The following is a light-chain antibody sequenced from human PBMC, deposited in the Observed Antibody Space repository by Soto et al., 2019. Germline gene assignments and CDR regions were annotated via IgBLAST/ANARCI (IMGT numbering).Light chain of an antibody. Sequence: LTQPPSASGSPGQSVTISCTGTKNDIGVYDFVSWYQHHPGKAPRLIIYEVVQRPSGVPDRFSGSKSGNTASLTVSGLQAADEADYFCKSYAGSNTYVFGSGTRSPS. J-gene: IGLJ1*01. CDR3: KSYAGSNTYV. CDR1: KNDIGVYDF. V-gene: IGLV2-8*01. CDR2: EVV.